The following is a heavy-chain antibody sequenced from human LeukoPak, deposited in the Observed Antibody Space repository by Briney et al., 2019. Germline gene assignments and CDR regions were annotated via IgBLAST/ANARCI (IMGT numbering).Heavy chain of an antibody. CDR3: VREPRTNGYRHYYFDL. CDR2: IFHSGTT. CDR1: NSAFSRDSY. V-gene: IGHV4-38-2*02. D-gene: IGHD5-24*01. J-gene: IGHJ2*01. Sequence: SEALSLTCNVSNSAFSRDSYWGWLRQPPGKRLEWIGTIFHSGTTYYSPSLESRVTISVDKSKRHFSLRLTSVTAADTAVYFCVREPRTNGYRHYYFDLWGRGALVTVSS.